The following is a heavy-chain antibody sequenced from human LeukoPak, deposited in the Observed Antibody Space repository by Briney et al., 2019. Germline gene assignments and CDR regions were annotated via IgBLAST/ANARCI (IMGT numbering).Heavy chain of an antibody. Sequence: ASVKVSCKASGYTFTSYYMHWVRQAPGQGLEWMGWISAYNGNTNYAQKLQGRVTMTTDTSTSTAYMELRSLRSDDTAVYYCARAGGSYSLYDYWGQGTLVTVSS. J-gene: IGHJ4*02. D-gene: IGHD1-26*01. CDR1: GYTFTSYY. CDR3: ARAGGSYSLYDY. V-gene: IGHV1-18*04. CDR2: ISAYNGNT.